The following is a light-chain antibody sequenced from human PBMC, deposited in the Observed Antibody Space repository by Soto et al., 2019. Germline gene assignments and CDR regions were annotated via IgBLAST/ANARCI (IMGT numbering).Light chain of an antibody. CDR2: EVS. CDR1: SSDVGGYNY. J-gene: IGLJ2*01. Sequence: SALTQPRSVSGSPGQSVTISCTGTSSDVGGYNYVSWYQQHPGKAPKLMISEVSKRPSGVPDRFSGSKSGNTASLTVSCLQAEDEADYYCSSYAGSNNVVFGGGTKVTVL. V-gene: IGLV2-8*01. CDR3: SSYAGSNNVV.